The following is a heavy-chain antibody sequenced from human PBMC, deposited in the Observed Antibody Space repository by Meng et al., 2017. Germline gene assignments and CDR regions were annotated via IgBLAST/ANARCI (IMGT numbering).Heavy chain of an antibody. CDR3: ARDAFETATGSVGVDY. J-gene: IGHJ4*02. CDR1: GGTFSSYA. Sequence: VQRGRVGAEVKKPGHSGKVSCKASGGTFSSYAISWVRQAPGQGIEWMGGIIPIFGTANYAQKFQGRVTITADKSTSTAYMELSSLRSEDTAVYYCARDAFETATGSVGVDYWGQGTLVTVSS. V-gene: IGHV1-69*06. CDR2: IIPIFGTA. D-gene: IGHD3-10*01.